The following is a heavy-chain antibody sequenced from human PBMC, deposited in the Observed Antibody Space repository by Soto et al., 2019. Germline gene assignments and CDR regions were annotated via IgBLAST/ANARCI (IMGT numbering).Heavy chain of an antibody. CDR1: GYNFAGYW. J-gene: IGHJ4*02. Sequence: PVESLKVSCKGSGYNFAGYWIAWVRQMPGKGLELMGIIYPSDSDTRYRPSFQGQVTISADKSISSAYLQWSSLRASETAMYYCARGGVSTRTFDYWGQGTPVTVSS. CDR2: IYPSDSDT. D-gene: IGHD3-3*01. V-gene: IGHV5-51*01. CDR3: ARGGVSTRTFDY.